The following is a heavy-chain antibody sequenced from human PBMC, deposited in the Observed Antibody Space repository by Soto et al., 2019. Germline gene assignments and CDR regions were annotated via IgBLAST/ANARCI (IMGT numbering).Heavy chain of an antibody. Sequence: EVQLVESGGGLVQPGASLRLSCVASGFTFSYYWMHWVRQGPGKGLVWVSRIHSDGSSTTYADSVKGRFTISRDNAKNTLYLQMNSLRADDTAVYYCARGNRGAFDIWGQGTVVTVSS. D-gene: IGHD1-1*01. CDR3: ARGNRGAFDI. V-gene: IGHV3-74*01. CDR2: IHSDGSST. J-gene: IGHJ3*02. CDR1: GFTFSYYW.